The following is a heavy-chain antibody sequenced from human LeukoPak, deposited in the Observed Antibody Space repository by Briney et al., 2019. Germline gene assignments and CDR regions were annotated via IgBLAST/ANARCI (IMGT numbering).Heavy chain of an antibody. CDR2: ISYDGSNK. CDR3: AKASYTSSWYGDY. J-gene: IGHJ4*02. D-gene: IGHD6-13*01. CDR1: GFTFSSYG. Sequence: GGSLRLSCAASGFTFSSYGMHWVRQAPGKGLEWVAVISYDGSNKYYADSVKGRFTISRDNSKNTLYLQMNSLRAEDTAVYYWAKASYTSSWYGDYWGQGPWSPSPQ. V-gene: IGHV3-30*18.